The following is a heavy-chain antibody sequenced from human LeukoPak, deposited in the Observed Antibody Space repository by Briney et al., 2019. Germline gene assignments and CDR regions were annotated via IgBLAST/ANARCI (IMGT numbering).Heavy chain of an antibody. D-gene: IGHD1-1*01. CDR1: GYTFTSYG. J-gene: IGHJ4*02. CDR3: ARDHRLLTTGTTLWPLVY. Sequence: ASVKVSCQACGYTFTSYGISWVRQAPGQGLEGMGWISDYNGNTNYAQKLQGRVTMTTDTSTSTAYMELWSLRSDDTAVYYCARDHRLLTTGTTLWPLVYWGQGTLVTVSS. CDR2: ISDYNGNT. V-gene: IGHV1-18*01.